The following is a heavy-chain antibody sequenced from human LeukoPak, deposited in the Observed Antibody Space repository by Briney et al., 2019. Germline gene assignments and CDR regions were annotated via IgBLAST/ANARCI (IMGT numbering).Heavy chain of an antibody. J-gene: IGHJ4*02. Sequence: SVKVSCKASGGTFSSYAISWVRQAPGQGLEWMGGIIPIFGTANYAQKFQGRVTITTDESTSTAYMELSSLRSEDTAVYYCARMSPPSYSSGWYYFDYWGQGTLVTVSS. CDR3: ARMSPPSYSSGWYYFDY. D-gene: IGHD6-19*01. CDR1: GGTFSSYA. V-gene: IGHV1-69*05. CDR2: IIPIFGTA.